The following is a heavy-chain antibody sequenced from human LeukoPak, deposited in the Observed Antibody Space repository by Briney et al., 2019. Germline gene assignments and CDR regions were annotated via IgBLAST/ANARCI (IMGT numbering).Heavy chain of an antibody. D-gene: IGHD5-18*01. V-gene: IGHV3-23*01. CDR1: GFTLSTYA. CDR2: ISNSDFST. CDR3: AKATGYLL. Sequence: GGSLRLSCAASGFTLSTYAMSWVRQAPGKGLEWVSTISNSDFSTYYADSVKGRFTISRDNSENTLYLQMNSLRAEDTALYYCAKATGYLLWGQGTLVTVSS. J-gene: IGHJ4*02.